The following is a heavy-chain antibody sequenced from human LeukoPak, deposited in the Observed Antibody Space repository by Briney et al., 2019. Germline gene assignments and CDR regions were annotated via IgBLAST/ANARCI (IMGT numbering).Heavy chain of an antibody. Sequence: PGGSLRLSCAASGFSFSSCAMTWVRQAPGEGLEWVSSIRGSGATTHYADSVKGRFTISRDNSNNTVYLQMNSLRAEDTAVYYCAKDQSRVGASDPFDYWGQGMQVGVSS. J-gene: IGHJ4*02. D-gene: IGHD1-26*01. V-gene: IGHV3-23*01. CDR3: AKDQSRVGASDPFDY. CDR2: IRGSGATT. CDR1: GFSFSSCA.